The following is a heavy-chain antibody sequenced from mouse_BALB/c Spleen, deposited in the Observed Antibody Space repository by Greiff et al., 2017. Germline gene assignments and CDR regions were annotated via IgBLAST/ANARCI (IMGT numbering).Heavy chain of an antibody. CDR2: INSNGGST. D-gene: IGHD1-1*01. V-gene: IGHV5-6-3*01. CDR3: ARGGGSSYWYFDV. Sequence: EVKLQESGGGLVQPGGSLKLSCAASGFTFSSYGMSWVRQTPDKRLELVATINSNGGSTYYPDSVKGRFTISRDNAKNTLYLQMSSLKSEDTAMYNCARGGGSSYWYFDVWGAGTTVTVSS. CDR1: GFTFSSYG. J-gene: IGHJ1*01.